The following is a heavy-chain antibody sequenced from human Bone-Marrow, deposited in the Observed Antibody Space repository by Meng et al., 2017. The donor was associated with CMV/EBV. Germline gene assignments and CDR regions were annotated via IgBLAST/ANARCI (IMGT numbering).Heavy chain of an antibody. J-gene: IGHJ5*02. V-gene: IGHV3-21*01. D-gene: IGHD3-3*01. CDR1: GFTFSSYS. CDR3: ARHRTIFGVVINRRNQEQRRDWFDP. Sequence: GESLKISCAASGFTFSSYSVNWVRQAPGKGLEWVSSISSSSSYIYYADSVKGRFTISRDNAENSLYLQMNSLRAEDTAVYYCARHRTIFGVVINRRNQEQRRDWFDPWGQGTLVTVSS. CDR2: ISSSSSYI.